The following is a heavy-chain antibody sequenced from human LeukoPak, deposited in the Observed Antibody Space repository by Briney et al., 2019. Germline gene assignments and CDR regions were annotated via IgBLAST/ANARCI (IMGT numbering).Heavy chain of an antibody. J-gene: IGHJ4*02. CDR1: GGSFSGYY. D-gene: IGHD3-10*01. V-gene: IGHV4-34*01. CDR2: INHSGST. Sequence: SETLSLTCAVYGGSFSGYYWSWIRQPPGKGLEWIGEINHSGSTNYNPSLKSRVTISVDTSKNQFSLKLSSVTAADTAVYYCARSGEGNHFDYWGQGTLVTVSS. CDR3: ARSGEGNHFDY.